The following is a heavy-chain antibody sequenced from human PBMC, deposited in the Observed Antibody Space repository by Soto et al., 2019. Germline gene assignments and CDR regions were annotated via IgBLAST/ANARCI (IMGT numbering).Heavy chain of an antibody. V-gene: IGHV4-59*01. CDR2: IYYSGST. J-gene: IGHJ4*02. CDR3: ARLDVDTAMGLDY. D-gene: IGHD5-18*01. Sequence: PSETLSLTCTVSGVSISSYYWSWIRQPPGKGLEWIGYIYYSGSTNYNPSLKSRVTISVDTSKNQFSLKLSSVTAADTAVYYCARLDVDTAMGLDYWGQGTLVTVSS. CDR1: GVSISSYY.